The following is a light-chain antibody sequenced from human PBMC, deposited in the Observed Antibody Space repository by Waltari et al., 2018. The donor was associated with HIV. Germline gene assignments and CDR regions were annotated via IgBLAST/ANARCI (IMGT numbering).Light chain of an antibody. CDR2: KAS. V-gene: IGKV1-5*03. J-gene: IGKJ2*01. CDR1: QTINNW. CDR3: QQYDTYSPYT. Sequence: DIQMTQSPSTLSASVADRVTITCRASQTINNWLAWYQQKPGKAPKLLIYKASSLDSGVPSRFSGNGSGTEFTLTISSLQPDDLATYYCQQYDTYSPYTVGQGTKLEIK.